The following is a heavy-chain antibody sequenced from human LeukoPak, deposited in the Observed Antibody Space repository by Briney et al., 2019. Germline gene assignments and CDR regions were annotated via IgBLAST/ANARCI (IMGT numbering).Heavy chain of an antibody. CDR2: MNHSGST. D-gene: IGHD2-2*01. CDR1: GGSFSGYY. Sequence: SETLSLTCAVYGGSFSGYYWSWIRQPPGKGLEWIGEMNHSGSTNYNPSLKSRVTISVDTSKNQFSLKLSSVTAADTAVYYCARGLGGNCSSTSCRTYYMDVWGKGTTVTVSS. J-gene: IGHJ6*03. V-gene: IGHV4-34*01. CDR3: ARGLGGNCSSTSCRTYYMDV.